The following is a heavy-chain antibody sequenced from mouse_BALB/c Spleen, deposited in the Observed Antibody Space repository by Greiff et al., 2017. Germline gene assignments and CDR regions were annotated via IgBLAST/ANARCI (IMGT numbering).Heavy chain of an antibody. CDR3: NAGSDCDY. CDR1: GFNINDYY. Sequence: EVMLQQSGAELVRSGASVKLSCTASGFNINDYYMHWVKQRPEQGLGWIGWIDPENGDTEYAPKFQGKATMTADTSSNTAYLPLSSLTSEDTAVYYCNAGSDCDYWGQGTTLTVSS. D-gene: IGHD3-1*01. J-gene: IGHJ2*01. V-gene: IGHV14-4*02. CDR2: IDPENGDT.